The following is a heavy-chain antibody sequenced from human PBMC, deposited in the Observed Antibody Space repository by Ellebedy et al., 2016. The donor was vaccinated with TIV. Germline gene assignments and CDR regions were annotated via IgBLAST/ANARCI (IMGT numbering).Heavy chain of an antibody. Sequence: GESLKISXAASGFTFSDYYMSWIRQAPGKGLEWVSYISSSGSTIYYADSVKGRFTISRDNAKNSLYLQMNSLRAEDTAVYYCARDLRYGSGSYDPLGYWGQGTLVTVSS. V-gene: IGHV3-11*01. D-gene: IGHD3-10*01. CDR2: ISSSGSTI. CDR1: GFTFSDYY. J-gene: IGHJ4*02. CDR3: ARDLRYGSGSYDPLGY.